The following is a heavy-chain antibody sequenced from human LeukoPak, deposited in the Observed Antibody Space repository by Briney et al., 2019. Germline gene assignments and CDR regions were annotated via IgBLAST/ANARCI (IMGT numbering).Heavy chain of an antibody. V-gene: IGHV3-9*01. D-gene: IGHD6-19*01. Sequence: GGSLRLSCAASGFTFDDYAMHWVRQAPGKGLEWVAGITWNSDNLDYAESVRGRFTISRDNAKNSLYLQMNSLRLEDTAFYYCVKESEDSSGWATRYYFDYWGQGSLVTVSS. CDR2: ITWNSDNL. CDR1: GFTFDDYA. J-gene: IGHJ4*02. CDR3: VKESEDSSGWATRYYFDY.